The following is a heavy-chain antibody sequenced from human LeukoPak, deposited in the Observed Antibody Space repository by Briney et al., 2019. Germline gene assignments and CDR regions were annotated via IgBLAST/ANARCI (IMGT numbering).Heavy chain of an antibody. J-gene: IGHJ6*01. V-gene: IGHV4-59*13. Sequence: PSETLSLTCSVSGDSINYPWTWIRQPPAKGLEGIGDVYNSGTTTYNPSLTGRATISVDRSKNHLSRRLTSVTAADTAVYYCARLSRIAAAGAYDYHSLDVWGEGTTVTVSS. CDR2: VYNSGTT. CDR3: ARLSRIAAAGAYDYHSLDV. CDR1: GDSINYP. D-gene: IGHD6-13*01.